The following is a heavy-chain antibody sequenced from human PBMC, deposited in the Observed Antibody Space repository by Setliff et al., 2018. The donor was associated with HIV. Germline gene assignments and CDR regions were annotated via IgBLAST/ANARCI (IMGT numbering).Heavy chain of an antibody. CDR1: GFAFSTFD. J-gene: IGHJ3*01. CDR3: AKPTSGMYPRSFDL. D-gene: IGHD1-1*01. V-gene: IGHV3-23*01. CDR2: VGVGGGAT. Sequence: GASLKISCAASGFAFSTFDMNWVRQAPGKGLEWVSAVGVGGGATYYADSVRGRFAVSRDDSKNTLYLEMGGLRAEDTAIYYCAKPTSGMYPRSFDLWGQGTMVTVSS.